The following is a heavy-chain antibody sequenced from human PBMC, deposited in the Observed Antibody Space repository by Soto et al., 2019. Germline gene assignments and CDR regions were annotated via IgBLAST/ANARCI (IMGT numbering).Heavy chain of an antibody. J-gene: IGHJ3*01. Sequence: PGESLKISCQGSGYRFSDYWIHWVRQVPGKGLEWMGKIDPSDSFTTYSPSFQGRVTISIDKSINTAFLRWTGLKSSDTAMYYCPNLDFTFGSVDVFASWGQGTMVADS. V-gene: IGHV5-10-1*04. CDR2: IDPSDSFT. CDR3: PNLDFTFGSVDVFAS. D-gene: IGHD3-16*01. CDR1: GYRFSDYW.